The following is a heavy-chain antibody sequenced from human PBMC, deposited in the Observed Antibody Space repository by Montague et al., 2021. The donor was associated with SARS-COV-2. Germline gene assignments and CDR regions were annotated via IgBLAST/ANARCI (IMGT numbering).Heavy chain of an antibody. CDR1: GGSISSNY. Sequence: SETLSLTCTVSGGSISSNYWSWIRQPPGKGLEWIGYIYYSGSTNYNPSLKSRVTISVDTSKNQFSLKLSSVTAADTAVYYCARVKRGDYYGLGVSAHFDYWGQRTLVTVSA. J-gene: IGHJ4*02. CDR3: ARVKRGDYYGLGVSAHFDY. D-gene: IGHD3-10*01. CDR2: IYYSGST. V-gene: IGHV4-59*01.